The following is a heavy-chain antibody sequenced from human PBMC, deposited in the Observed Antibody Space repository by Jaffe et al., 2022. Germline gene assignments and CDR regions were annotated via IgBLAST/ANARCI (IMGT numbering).Heavy chain of an antibody. CDR3: AKDTYYYDSSGYYSAYFDY. D-gene: IGHD3-22*01. CDR2: IRYDGSNK. J-gene: IGHJ4*02. CDR1: GFTFSSYG. V-gene: IGHV3-30*02. Sequence: QVQLVESGGGVVQPGGSLRLSCAASGFTFSSYGMHWVRQAPGKGLEWVAFIRYDGSNKYYADSVKGRFTISRDNSKNTLYLQMNSLRAEDTAVYYCAKDTYYYDSSGYYSAYFDYWGQGTLVTVSS.